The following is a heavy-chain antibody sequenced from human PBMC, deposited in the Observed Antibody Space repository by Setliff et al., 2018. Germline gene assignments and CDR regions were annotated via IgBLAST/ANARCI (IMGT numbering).Heavy chain of an antibody. CDR3: TRPALDLEFDL. J-gene: IGHJ4*02. D-gene: IGHD1-1*01. CDR2: VSGSRTT. V-gene: IGHV3-23*01. Sequence: GGSLRLSCATSGFIFSNFAMSWVRQAPGKGLQWVATVSGSRTTYYADSVKGRFSISRDNSKNTVDLEMRSLTADDTALYYCTRPALDLEFDLWGQGTRVTVSS. CDR1: GFIFSNFA.